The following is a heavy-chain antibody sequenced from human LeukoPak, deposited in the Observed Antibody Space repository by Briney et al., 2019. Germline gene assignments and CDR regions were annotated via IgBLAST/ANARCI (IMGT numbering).Heavy chain of an antibody. Sequence: KPSETLSLTCAVYGGSFSGYYWSWIRQPPGGGLEWIGEINHSGSTNYNPSLKSRVPLSVDTSKNQFSPNLSSVSAADTAVYYWARRPREQQLVLRGEPFDYWGQGTLVTVSS. CDR2: INHSGST. CDR1: GGSFSGYY. CDR3: ARRPREQQLVLRGEPFDY. V-gene: IGHV4-34*01. D-gene: IGHD6-13*01. J-gene: IGHJ4*02.